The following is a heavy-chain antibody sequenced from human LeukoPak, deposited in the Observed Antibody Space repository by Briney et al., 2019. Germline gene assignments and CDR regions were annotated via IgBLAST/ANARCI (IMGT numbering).Heavy chain of an antibody. V-gene: IGHV3-21*01. CDR2: ISSSSYI. CDR1: GFTFSSYS. J-gene: IGHJ4*02. CDR3: ARDGRIAAAGTGDY. Sequence: GGSLRLSCAASGFTFSSYSMNWVRQAPGKGLEWVSSISSSSYIYYADSVKGRFTISRDNAKNSLYLQMNSLRAEDTAVYYCARDGRIAAAGTGDYWGQGTLVTVSS. D-gene: IGHD6-13*01.